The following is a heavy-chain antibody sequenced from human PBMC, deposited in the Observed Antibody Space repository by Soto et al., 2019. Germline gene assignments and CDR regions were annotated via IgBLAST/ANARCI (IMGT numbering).Heavy chain of an antibody. CDR2: ISSGGSTI. J-gene: IGHJ5*02. Sequence: PGGSLRLSCAASGLTCSDYDMSWIRQAPGKGLEWVSYISSGGSTIYYADSVKGRFTISRDNAKNSLYLQMNRLRAEDTAVYYCARETGMVRGISPWGQGTLVTVSS. D-gene: IGHD3-10*01. CDR3: ARETGMVRGISP. CDR1: GLTCSDYD. V-gene: IGHV3-11*01.